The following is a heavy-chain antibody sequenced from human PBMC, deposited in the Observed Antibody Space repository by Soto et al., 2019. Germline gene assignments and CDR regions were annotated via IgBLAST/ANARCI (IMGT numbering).Heavy chain of an antibody. D-gene: IGHD3-10*01. CDR2: ISFDGSKE. V-gene: IGHV3-30-3*01. CDR1: GFTFSSYA. Sequence: QVQLVESGGGVVQPGRSLRLSCAAAGFTFSSYAMHWVRQAPGKGLEWVAVISFDGSKEYYADSVKDRFTVSRDNSKNTLALQMSSLRSEDTAVYYCAKDRRFGNNYNVGFDYWGQGTLVTVSS. J-gene: IGHJ4*02. CDR3: AKDRRFGNNYNVGFDY.